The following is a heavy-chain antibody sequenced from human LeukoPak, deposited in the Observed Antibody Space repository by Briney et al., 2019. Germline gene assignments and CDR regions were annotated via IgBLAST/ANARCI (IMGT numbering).Heavy chain of an antibody. CDR1: GFTFSSYW. D-gene: IGHD3-10*01. V-gene: IGHV3-7*01. J-gene: IGHJ4*02. CDR2: IKQDGSEK. Sequence: GGSLRLSCAASGFTFSSYWMSWVRQAPGRGLEWVANIKQDGSEKYYVDSVKGRFTISRDNAKNSLYLQMNSLRAEDTAVYYCARDWAYYGSGSFSGAETFDYWGQGTLVTVSS. CDR3: ARDWAYYGSGSFSGAETFDY.